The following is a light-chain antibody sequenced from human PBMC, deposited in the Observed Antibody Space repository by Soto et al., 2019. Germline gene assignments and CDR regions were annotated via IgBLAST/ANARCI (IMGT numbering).Light chain of an antibody. J-gene: IGKJ5*01. CDR3: QQRSNGHIT. CDR1: QSVSSY. V-gene: IGKV3D-11*02. CDR2: DAS. Sequence: EIVLTQSPATLSLSPGERATLSCRASQSVSSYLAWYQQKPGQAPRLLIYDASNRATGIPARFSGSGPGTDFTLTISSLEPEDFAVYYCQQRSNGHITFGQGTRLEIK.